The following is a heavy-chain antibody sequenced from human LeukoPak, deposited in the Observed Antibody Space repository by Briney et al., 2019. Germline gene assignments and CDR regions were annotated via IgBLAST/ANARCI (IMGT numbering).Heavy chain of an antibody. CDR1: GYTFTGYY. CDR3: ARETYVDIVANFDY. D-gene: IGHD5-12*01. V-gene: IGHV1-2*06. J-gene: IGHJ4*02. CDR2: INPNSGGT. Sequence: ASVKVSCKASGYTFTGYYMHWVRQAPGQGLEWMGRINPNSGGTNYAQKFQGRVTMTRDTSISTAYMELSRLRSDDTAVYYCARETYVDIVANFDYWGQGTLVTVSS.